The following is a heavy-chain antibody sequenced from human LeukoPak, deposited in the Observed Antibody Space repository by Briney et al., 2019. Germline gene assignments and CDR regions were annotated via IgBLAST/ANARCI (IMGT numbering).Heavy chain of an antibody. J-gene: IGHJ4*02. V-gene: IGHV1-69*13. D-gene: IGHD5-18*01. CDR3: ARDRELWLPHFDY. CDR2: IIPIFGTA. Sequence: SVKVSCKASGGTFSSYAISWVRQAPGQGLEWLGGIIPIFGTANYAQKFQRRVTITADESTSTAYMELSSLRSEDTAVYYCARDRELWLPHFDYWGQGTLVTVSS. CDR1: GGTFSSYA.